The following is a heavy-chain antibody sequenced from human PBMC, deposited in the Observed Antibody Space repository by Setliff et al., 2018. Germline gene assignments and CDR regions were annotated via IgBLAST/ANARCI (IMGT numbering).Heavy chain of an antibody. J-gene: IGHJ5*02. CDR1: GFTLRTHT. CDR2: ISSNGGST. CDR3: ARDRGAAAGWNWFDP. D-gene: IGHD6-13*01. Sequence: GGSLRLSCAASGFTLRTHTMHWVRQAPGKGLEYVSGISSNGGSTYYVNSVKGRFTIARDNSKNTLYLQMGSLRAEDMAVYYCARDRGAAAGWNWFDPWGQGTLVTVSS. V-gene: IGHV3-64*01.